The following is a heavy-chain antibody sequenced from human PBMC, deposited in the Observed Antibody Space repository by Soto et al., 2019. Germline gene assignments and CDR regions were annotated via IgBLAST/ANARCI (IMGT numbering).Heavy chain of an antibody. CDR2: INPNSGGT. V-gene: IGHV1-2*04. Sequence: GASVKGSCKAAGYTFTGYYMHWGRQAPGQGLEWMGWINPNSGGTNYAQKFQGWVTMTRDTSISTAYMELSRLRSDDTAVYYCARVRGRTIFPYYFDYWGQGTLVTVSS. CDR1: GYTFTGYY. J-gene: IGHJ4*02. D-gene: IGHD3-3*01. CDR3: ARVRGRTIFPYYFDY.